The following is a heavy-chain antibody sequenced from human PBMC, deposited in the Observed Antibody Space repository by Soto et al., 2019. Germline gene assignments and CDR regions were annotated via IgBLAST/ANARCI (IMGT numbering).Heavy chain of an antibody. CDR3: ATSNWFDP. J-gene: IGHJ5*02. Sequence: SETLSLTCTVSGGSISSSSYYWGWIRQPPGKGLEWIGRIYYSGSTYHNPSLKSRVTISVDTSKNQFSLKLSSVTAADTAVYYCATSNWFDPWGQGTLVPVSP. V-gene: IGHV4-39*01. CDR1: GGSISSSSYY. CDR2: IYYSGST.